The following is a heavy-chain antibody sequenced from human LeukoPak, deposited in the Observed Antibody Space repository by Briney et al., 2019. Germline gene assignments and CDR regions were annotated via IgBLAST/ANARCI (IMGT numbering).Heavy chain of an antibody. CDR2: IFHSGHS. CDR1: GDSISSGDYS. V-gene: IGHV4-30-2*01. D-gene: IGHD3-10*01. J-gene: IGHJ5*02. Sequence: SETLSLTCAVSGDSISSGDYSWSWIPQPSGKGLEWIGYIFHSGHSFYNPSLKSRITISVDKSKNQFSLRLTSVTAADTAVYYCARELWFVNAPGSWFDPWGQGTLVTVSS. CDR3: ARELWFVNAPGSWFDP.